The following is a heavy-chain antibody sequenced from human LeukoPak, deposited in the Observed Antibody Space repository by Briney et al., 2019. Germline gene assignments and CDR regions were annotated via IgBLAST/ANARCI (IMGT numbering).Heavy chain of an antibody. CDR3: ARPGYSSGDAFDI. CDR1: RFTFSSYG. J-gene: IGHJ3*02. D-gene: IGHD3-9*01. CDR2: IWYDGSNK. V-gene: IGHV3-33*01. Sequence: GGSLRLSCAASRFTFSSYGMHWVRQAPGKGLEWVAVIWYDGSNKYYADSVKGRFTISRDNSKNTLYLQMNSLRAEDTAVYYCARPGYSSGDAFDIWGQGTMVTVSS.